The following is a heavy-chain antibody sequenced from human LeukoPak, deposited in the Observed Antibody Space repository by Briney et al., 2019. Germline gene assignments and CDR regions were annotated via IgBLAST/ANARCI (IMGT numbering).Heavy chain of an antibody. CDR1: GGSISSYY. Sequence: SETLSLTCTVSGGSISSYYWSWIRQPPGKGLEWIGYIYHSGSTYYNPSLKSRVTISVDRSKNQFSLKLSSVTAADTAVYYCARVSSSWYLDYWGQGTLVTVSS. D-gene: IGHD6-13*01. V-gene: IGHV4-59*12. CDR3: ARVSSSWYLDY. CDR2: IYHSGST. J-gene: IGHJ4*02.